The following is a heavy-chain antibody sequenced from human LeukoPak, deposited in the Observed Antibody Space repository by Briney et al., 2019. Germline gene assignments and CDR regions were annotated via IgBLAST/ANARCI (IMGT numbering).Heavy chain of an antibody. CDR2: ISYDGSET. D-gene: IGHD3-10*01. V-gene: IGHV3-30*02. CDR1: GFSFRTYG. J-gene: IGHJ4*02. CDR3: STDQGGSGNPGN. Sequence: GGSLRLSCAASGFSFRTYGMHWVRQAPGKGLDWVSFISYDGSETNYADSVKGRFTISKDNSKNTLYLQMNTLRPEDTAVYYCSTDQGGSGNPGNWGQGTLVTVSS.